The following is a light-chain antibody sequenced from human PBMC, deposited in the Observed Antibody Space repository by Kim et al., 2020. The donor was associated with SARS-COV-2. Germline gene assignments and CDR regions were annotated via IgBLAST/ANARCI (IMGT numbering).Light chain of an antibody. CDR3: QKYNSAPWT. J-gene: IGKJ1*01. Sequence: GDRVNITGRASQGMSNSLAWYRQKPGKVPQRLIYAASALQSGVPSRFSGSGSGADFTLTISSLQPEDVATYYCQKYNSAPWTFGQGTKVDIK. V-gene: IGKV1-27*01. CDR1: QGMSNS. CDR2: AAS.